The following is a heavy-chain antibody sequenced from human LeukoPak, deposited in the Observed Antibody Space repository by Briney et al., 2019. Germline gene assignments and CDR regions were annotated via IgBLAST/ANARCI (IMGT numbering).Heavy chain of an antibody. Sequence: SETLSLTCTVSGGSISSYYWSWIRQPPGKGLEWIGYFYYSGSTNYNPSLKSRVTISVDTSKNQFSLKLSSVTAADTAVYYCARSRGVATVDYWGQGTLVTVSS. CDR3: ARSRGVATVDY. CDR1: GGSISSYY. D-gene: IGHD2-15*01. V-gene: IGHV4-59*08. J-gene: IGHJ4*02. CDR2: FYYSGST.